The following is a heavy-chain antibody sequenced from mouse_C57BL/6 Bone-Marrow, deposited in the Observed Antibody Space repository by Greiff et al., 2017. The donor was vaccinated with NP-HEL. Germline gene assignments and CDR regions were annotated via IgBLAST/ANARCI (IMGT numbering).Heavy chain of an antibody. Sequence: VQRVESGPGLVQPSQSLSITCTVSGFSLTSYGVHWVRQSPGKGLEWLGVIWRGGSTDYNAAFMSRLGITKDNSKSQVFFKMNSLQADDTAIYYCAKIPGSSYWYFDVWGTGTTVTVSS. CDR1: GFSLTSYG. D-gene: IGHD1-1*01. CDR3: AKIPGSSYWYFDV. J-gene: IGHJ1*03. V-gene: IGHV2-5*01. CDR2: IWRGGST.